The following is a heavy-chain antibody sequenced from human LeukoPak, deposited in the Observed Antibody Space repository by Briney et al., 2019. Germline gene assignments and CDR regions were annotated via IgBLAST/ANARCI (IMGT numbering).Heavy chain of an antibody. CDR3: ARAGSISGYEIFDY. D-gene: IGHD5-12*01. CDR2: ISSSSSTI. J-gene: IGHJ4*02. CDR1: GFTFSTYS. V-gene: IGHV3-48*01. Sequence: GGSLRLSCAASGFTFSTYSMNWVRQAPGKGLEWASYISSSSSTIYYADSVKGRFTISRDNAKNSLYLQMNSLRAEDTAVYYCARAGSISGYEIFDYWGQGTLVTVSS.